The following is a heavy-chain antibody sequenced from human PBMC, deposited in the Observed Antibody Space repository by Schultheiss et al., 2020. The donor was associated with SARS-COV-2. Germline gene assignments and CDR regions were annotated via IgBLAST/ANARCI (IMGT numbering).Heavy chain of an antibody. CDR3: VKEGEEMGTS. Sequence: GGSLRLSCAASGFTFRNYWMDWVRQAPGKGLQWVANIKQDGSVEHYVDSVRGRFTISRDNSKNTLYLQMNSLRAEDTAVYYCVKEGEEMGTSWGQGTLVTVSS. D-gene: IGHD1-1*01. CDR1: GFTFRNYW. V-gene: IGHV3-7*03. J-gene: IGHJ4*02. CDR2: IKQDGSVE.